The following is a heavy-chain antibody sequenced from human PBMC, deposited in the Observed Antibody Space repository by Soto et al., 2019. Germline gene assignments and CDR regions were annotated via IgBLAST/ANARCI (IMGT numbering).Heavy chain of an antibody. CDR1: GGTFSSYT. CDR3: AREYYDILTGLNYYYGMDV. D-gene: IGHD3-9*01. CDR2: IIPILGIA. V-gene: IGHV1-69*02. Sequence: RASVKVSCKASGGTFSSYTISWVRQAPGQGLEWMGRIIPILGIANYAQKFQGRVTITADKSTSTAYMELSSLRSEDTAVYYCAREYYDILTGLNYYYGMDVWGQGTTVTVSS. J-gene: IGHJ6*02.